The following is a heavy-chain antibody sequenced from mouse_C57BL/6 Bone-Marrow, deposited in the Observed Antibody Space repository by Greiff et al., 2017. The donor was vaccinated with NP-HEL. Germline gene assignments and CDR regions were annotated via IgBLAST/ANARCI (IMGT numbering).Heavy chain of an antibody. J-gene: IGHJ3*01. CDR3: AREGGYDGSPFAY. D-gene: IGHD1-1*01. Sequence: EVQLQESGPGLVKPSQSLSLTCSVTGYSIISGYYWNWIRQFPGNKLEWMAYISYDGSNNYNPSLKNRISITRDISKNQFFLKVTSVTTEDTATYYCAREGGYDGSPFAYWGQGTLVTVSA. CDR2: ISYDGSN. V-gene: IGHV3-6*01. CDR1: GYSIISGYY.